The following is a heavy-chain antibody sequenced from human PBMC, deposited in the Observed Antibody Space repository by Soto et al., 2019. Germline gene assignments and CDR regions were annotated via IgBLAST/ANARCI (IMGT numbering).Heavy chain of an antibody. CDR1: GGSISSYY. J-gene: IGHJ3*02. V-gene: IGHV4-59*01. CDR3: AREKGPLHAFDI. CDR2: IYYSGST. Sequence: SETLSLTCPVSGGSISSYYWSWIRQPPGKGLEWIGYIYYSGSTNYNPSLKSRVTISVDTSKNQFSLKLSSVTAADTAVYYCAREKGPLHAFDIWGQGTMVTVSS.